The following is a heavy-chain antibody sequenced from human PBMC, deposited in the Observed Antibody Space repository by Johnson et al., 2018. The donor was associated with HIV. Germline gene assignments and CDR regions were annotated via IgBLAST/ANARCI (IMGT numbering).Heavy chain of an antibody. CDR1: GFTFSHYW. D-gene: IGHD3-16*01. Sequence: VQLVESGGGLVQPGGSLTLSCAASGFTFSHYWMHWVRQAPGKGLVWVSRMNSDGSSTTYADSVKGRFTISRDNAKNTLYLQMKTLRAEDTSIYYCAREKEMTRLGAFEVWGQGTVVTVSS. V-gene: IGHV3-74*03. J-gene: IGHJ3*01. CDR3: AREKEMTRLGAFEV. CDR2: MNSDGSST.